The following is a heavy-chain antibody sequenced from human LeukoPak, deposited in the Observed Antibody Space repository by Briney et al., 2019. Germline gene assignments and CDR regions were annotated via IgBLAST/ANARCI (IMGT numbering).Heavy chain of an antibody. Sequence: ASVKVSCKASGYTFTGYYMHWVRQAPGQGLEWMGWINPNSGGTNYAQKFQGRVTMTRDTSISTAYMELSRLRSDDTAVYYCARAEFIYYDSSGQISHWGQGTLVTVSS. CDR1: GYTFTGYY. CDR2: INPNSGGT. D-gene: IGHD3-22*01. V-gene: IGHV1-2*02. J-gene: IGHJ4*02. CDR3: ARAEFIYYDSSGQISH.